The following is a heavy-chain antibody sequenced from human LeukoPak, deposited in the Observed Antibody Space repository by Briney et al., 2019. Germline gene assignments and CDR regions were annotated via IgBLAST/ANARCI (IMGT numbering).Heavy chain of an antibody. CDR2: ISGSGGST. J-gene: IGHJ4*02. CDR3: AKSGCSSTSCYDSDY. CDR1: GFTFSRYA. Sequence: GGSLRLSCAASGFTFSRYAMSWVRQARGKGLEWVSYISGSGGSTYYADYVKGRFTISRDNSKNTLFLQMNRLTAEDTAVYYCAKSGCSSTSCYDSDYWGQGTLVTVSS. V-gene: IGHV3-23*01. D-gene: IGHD2-2*01.